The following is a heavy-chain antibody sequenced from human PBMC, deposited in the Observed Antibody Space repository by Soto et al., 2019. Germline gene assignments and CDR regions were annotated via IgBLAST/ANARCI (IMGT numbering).Heavy chain of an antibody. CDR2: IKQDGSEK. CDR3: ARDADASGWYHYGMDV. D-gene: IGHD6-19*01. V-gene: IGHV3-7*01. Sequence: SGGSLRFSCAASGFTLSSYWMNWVRQAPGKGLEWVANIKQDGSEKYYVDSVKGRFIISRDNAKNSLYLQLNSLRAEDTAVYYCARDADASGWYHYGMDVWGQGALVTVSS. J-gene: IGHJ6*02. CDR1: GFTLSSYW.